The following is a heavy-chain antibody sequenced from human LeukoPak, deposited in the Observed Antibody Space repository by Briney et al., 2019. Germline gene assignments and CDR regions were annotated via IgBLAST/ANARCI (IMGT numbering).Heavy chain of an antibody. CDR3: ARVRREVLWFGELKPYYFDY. V-gene: IGHV4-59*01. CDR1: GGSISSYY. J-gene: IGHJ4*02. Sequence: SETLSLTCTVSGGSISSYYWSWIRQPPGKGLEWIGYIYYSGSTNYNPSLKSRVTISVDTSKNQFSLKLSSVTAADTAVYYCARVRREVLWFGELKPYYFDYWGQGTLVAVSS. CDR2: IYYSGST. D-gene: IGHD3-10*01.